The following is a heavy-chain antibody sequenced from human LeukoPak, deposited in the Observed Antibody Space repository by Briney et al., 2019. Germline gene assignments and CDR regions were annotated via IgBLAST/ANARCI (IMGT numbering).Heavy chain of an antibody. CDR1: GYTFTIYD. CDR2: MNPNSGNT. J-gene: IGHJ4*02. V-gene: IGHV1-8*01. Sequence: ASVKVSCKASGYTFTIYDINWVRQATGQGLEWVGWMNPNSGNTGSAQKFQGRVTMTRDTSISTAYMELSSLRSEDTALYYCARAAGDLDYWGQGTLVTVSS. CDR3: ARAAGDLDY.